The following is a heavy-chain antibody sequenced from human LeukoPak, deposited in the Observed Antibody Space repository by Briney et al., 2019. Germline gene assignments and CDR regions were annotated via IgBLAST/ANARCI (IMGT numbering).Heavy chain of an antibody. CDR2: VKSKADDGTT. Sequence: GGSLRLSCAASGFTFSSYAMSWIRQAPGEGLEWVGRVKSKADDGTTDYAAPVQGRFTISRDDSKNTLSLQMNSLKTEDTAVYYCATEGGSGSYYGDDAFDMWGQGTMVTVSS. V-gene: IGHV3-15*01. J-gene: IGHJ3*02. CDR1: GFTFSSYA. D-gene: IGHD3-10*01. CDR3: ATEGGSGSYYGDDAFDM.